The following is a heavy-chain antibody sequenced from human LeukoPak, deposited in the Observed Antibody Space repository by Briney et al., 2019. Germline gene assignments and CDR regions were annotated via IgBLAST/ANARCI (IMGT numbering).Heavy chain of an antibody. D-gene: IGHD2-21*02. Sequence: GGSLRLSCAASGFTFSNYAMSWVRQAPGKGLEWVSIISGSGDSSYSADSMEGRFTISRDYSKNTLDLQMNTLRAEDTAVYYCAKALGAVCGTGCSSRYFDCWGQGTLVTVSS. CDR2: ISGSGDSS. CDR1: GFTFSNYA. J-gene: IGHJ4*02. V-gene: IGHV3-23*01. CDR3: AKALGAVCGTGCSSRYFDC.